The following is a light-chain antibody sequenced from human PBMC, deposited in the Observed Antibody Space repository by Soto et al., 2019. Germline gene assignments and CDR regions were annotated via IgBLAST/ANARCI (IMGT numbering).Light chain of an antibody. CDR1: QSISTW. CDR2: KAS. J-gene: IGKJ4*01. V-gene: IGKV1-5*03. Sequence: DIQMTQSPSTLSASVGDRVTITCRASQSISTWLAWYKQKPGKAPKLLIYKASSLESGVPSRFSGSGSGTEFTHTINSLQPDDFATYYCQQYNTYPLTFGGGTTVEIK. CDR3: QQYNTYPLT.